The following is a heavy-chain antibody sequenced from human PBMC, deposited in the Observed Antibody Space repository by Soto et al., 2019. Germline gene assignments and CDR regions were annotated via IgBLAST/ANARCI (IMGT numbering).Heavy chain of an antibody. CDR1: GFTFSSYA. Sequence: QVQLVESGGGVVQPGRSPRLSCAASGFTFSSYAMHWVRQAPGKGLEWVAVISYDGSNKYYADSVKGRFTISRDNSKNTLYLQMNSLRAEDTAVYYCASSAVDIWGQGTMVTVSS. V-gene: IGHV3-30-3*01. CDR3: ASSAVDI. J-gene: IGHJ3*02. CDR2: ISYDGSNK.